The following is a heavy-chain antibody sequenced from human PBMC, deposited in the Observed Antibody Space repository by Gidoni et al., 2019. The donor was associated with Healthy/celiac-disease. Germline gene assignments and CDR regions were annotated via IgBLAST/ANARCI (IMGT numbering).Heavy chain of an antibody. CDR3: TRGGSGSYAGAFDI. J-gene: IGHJ3*02. CDR2: IRSKAYGGTT. CDR1: GFTFGDYA. Sequence: EVQLVESGGGLVQPGRSLRLTCTASGFTFGDYAMSWVRQAPGKGLGWVGFIRSKAYGGTTEYAASVKGRFTISRDDSKSIAYLQMNSLKTEDTAVYYCTRGGSGSYAGAFDIWGQGTMVTVSS. V-gene: IGHV3-49*04. D-gene: IGHD1-26*01.